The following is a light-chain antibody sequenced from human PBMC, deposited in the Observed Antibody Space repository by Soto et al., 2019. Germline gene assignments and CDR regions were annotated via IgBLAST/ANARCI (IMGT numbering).Light chain of an antibody. CDR2: GAS. Sequence: EIVLTQSPGTLSLSPGERATLSCRASQSVSSSSYLAWYQQKPGQAPRLLIYGASTRATGIPARFSGSGSGTEFTLTISSLQSEDFAVYYCQQYNNWPPYTFGQGTKLEIK. CDR1: QSVSSSSY. J-gene: IGKJ2*01. CDR3: QQYNNWPPYT. V-gene: IGKV3D-15*01.